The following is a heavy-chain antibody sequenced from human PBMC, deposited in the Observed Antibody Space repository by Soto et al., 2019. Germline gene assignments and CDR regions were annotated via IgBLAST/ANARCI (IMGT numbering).Heavy chain of an antibody. J-gene: IGHJ4*02. CDR3: ATLHGGYGGPDY. D-gene: IGHD3-16*01. CDR2: INPGNGDT. V-gene: IGHV1-3*01. CDR1: GYSFTTYE. Sequence: GASVKVSCKASGYSFTTYEVYWVRQAPGQRLEWVGWINPGNGDTKNPQKFQGRVTITSDTSASTAYMELSSLRSEDTAVYYCATLHGGYGGPDYWGQGTLVTVSS.